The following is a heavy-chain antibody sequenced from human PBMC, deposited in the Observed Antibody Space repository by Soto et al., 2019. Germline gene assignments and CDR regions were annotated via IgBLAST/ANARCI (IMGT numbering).Heavy chain of an antibody. J-gene: IGHJ5*02. CDR1: GGTYSSYS. D-gene: IGHD2-15*01. Sequence: SVKVSCKASGGTYSSYSISWVRQAPGQGLEWMGRIIPIVGIANYAQKFQGRVTIIADKSTSTAYMELSSLRSEDTAGYYCAREEYCSGVSCDHMVTWGKGPLVTVSS. CDR3: AREEYCSGVSCDHMVT. V-gene: IGHV1-69*02. CDR2: IIPIVGIA.